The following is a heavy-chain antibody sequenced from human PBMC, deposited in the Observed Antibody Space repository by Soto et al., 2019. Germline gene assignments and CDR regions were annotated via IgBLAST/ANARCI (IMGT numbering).Heavy chain of an antibody. CDR1: GFTFSSYA. V-gene: IGHV3-23*01. Sequence: GGSLRLPCAASGFTFSSYAMSWVRQAPGKGLEWVSAISGSGGSTYYADSVKGRFTISRDNSKNTLYLQMNSLRAEDTAVYYCAKDGGVAGTFFYWGQGTLVTVSS. J-gene: IGHJ4*02. CDR2: ISGSGGST. D-gene: IGHD6-19*01. CDR3: AKDGGVAGTFFY.